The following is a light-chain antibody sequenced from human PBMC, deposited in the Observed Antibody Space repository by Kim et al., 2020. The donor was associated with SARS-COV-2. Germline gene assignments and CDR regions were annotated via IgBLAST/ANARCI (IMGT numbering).Light chain of an antibody. V-gene: IGLV3-1*01. Sequence: SYELTQPPSVSVSPGQTASITCSGDNLGNKYACWYQQKPGQSPMLVIYQDNKRPSGIPERIFGSNSGNTATLTISGTKAMDEADYFCQASDSNTVVFGGGTQLTVL. CDR1: NLGNKY. J-gene: IGLJ2*01. CDR3: QASDSNTVV. CDR2: QDN.